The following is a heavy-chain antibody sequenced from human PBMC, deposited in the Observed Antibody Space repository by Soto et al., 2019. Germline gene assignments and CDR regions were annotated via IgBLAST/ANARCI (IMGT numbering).Heavy chain of an antibody. CDR1: GFTFRSHW. CDR3: ARGACNGTSCYVFDT. Sequence: GGSLRLSCVASGFTFRSHWMHWVRQSPGKGLVWVSQINSDGSSANYADAVKGRFTFSRDNAKKTLYLQMNSLRAEDTAVYYCARGACNGTSCYVFDTWGPGTLVTVSS. D-gene: IGHD2-2*01. J-gene: IGHJ5*02. V-gene: IGHV3-74*01. CDR2: INSDGSSA.